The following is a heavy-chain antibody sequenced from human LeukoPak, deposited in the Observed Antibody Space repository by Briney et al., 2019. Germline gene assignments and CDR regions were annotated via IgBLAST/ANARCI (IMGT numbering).Heavy chain of an antibody. CDR1: GGSISSGGYY. D-gene: IGHD2-2*01. CDR2: IYYSGST. Sequence: PSQTLSLTCTVSGGSISSGGYYWSWIRQPPGKGLEWIGYIYYSGSTNYNPSLKSRVTISVDTSKNQFSLKLSSVTAADTAVYYCASSRAPYCSSTSCPGGAFDIWGQGTMVTVSS. CDR3: ASSRAPYCSSTSCPGGAFDI. J-gene: IGHJ3*02. V-gene: IGHV4-61*08.